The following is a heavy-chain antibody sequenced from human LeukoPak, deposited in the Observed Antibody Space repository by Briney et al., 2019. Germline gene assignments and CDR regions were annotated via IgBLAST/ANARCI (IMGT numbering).Heavy chain of an antibody. Sequence: GASVKVSCKASGYTFTSYGISWVRQAPGQGLEWMGGIIPIFGTANYAQKFQGRVTITADESTSTAYMELSSLRSEDTAVYYCARDQAVEAFDIWGQGTMVTVSS. J-gene: IGHJ3*02. CDR2: IIPIFGTA. CDR1: GYTFTSYG. V-gene: IGHV1-69*13. CDR3: ARDQAVEAFDI. D-gene: IGHD5-24*01.